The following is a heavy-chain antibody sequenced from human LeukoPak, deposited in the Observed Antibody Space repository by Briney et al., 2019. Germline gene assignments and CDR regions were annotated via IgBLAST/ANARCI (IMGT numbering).Heavy chain of an antibody. J-gene: IGHJ4*02. Sequence: PSETLSLTCAVYGGSFSGYYWSWIRQPPGKGLEWIGEINHSGSTNYNPSLKSRVTISVDTSKNQSSLKLSSVTAADTAVYYCARALAAAGSNLYFDYWGQGALVTVSS. V-gene: IGHV4-34*01. CDR2: INHSGST. CDR3: ARALAAAGSNLYFDY. D-gene: IGHD6-13*01. CDR1: GGSFSGYY.